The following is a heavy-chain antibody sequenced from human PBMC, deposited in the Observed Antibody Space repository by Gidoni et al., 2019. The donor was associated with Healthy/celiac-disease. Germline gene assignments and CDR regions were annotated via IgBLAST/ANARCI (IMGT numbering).Heavy chain of an antibody. J-gene: IGHJ5*02. CDR2: INPNSGGT. CDR3: ARGSGLAAAVYNWFDP. Sequence: QVQLVQSGAEVKKPGASVKVSCKASGYTFTGYYMHWVRQAPGQGLEWMGWINPNSGGTNYAQKFQGWVTMTRDTSISTAYMELSRLRSDDTAVYYCARGSGLAAAVYNWFDPWGQGTLVTVSS. V-gene: IGHV1-2*04. CDR1: GYTFTGYY. D-gene: IGHD6-13*01.